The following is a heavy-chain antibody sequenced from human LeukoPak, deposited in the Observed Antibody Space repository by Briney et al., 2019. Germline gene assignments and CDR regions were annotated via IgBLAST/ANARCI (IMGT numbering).Heavy chain of an antibody. CDR3: ARGPDYGDHQRPDYYYFGMDV. Sequence: SETLSLTCTVSGDSAGNYYWTWIRQPPGRGLEWIGYIFYSGSTNFNPSLKSRVTMSIDTSKNQFSLKLSSVTAADTAVYHCARGPDYGDHQRPDYYYFGMDVWGKGTTVTVSS. D-gene: IGHD4-17*01. J-gene: IGHJ6*04. CDR2: IFYSGST. CDR1: GDSAGNYY. V-gene: IGHV4-59*02.